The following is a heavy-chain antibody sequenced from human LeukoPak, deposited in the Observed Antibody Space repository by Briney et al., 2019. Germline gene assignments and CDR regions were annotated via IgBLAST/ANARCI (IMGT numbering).Heavy chain of an antibody. V-gene: IGHV3-9*01. Sequence: PGRSLRLSCAASGFTFDDYAMHWVRQAPGKGLEWVSGISWNSGSIGYADSVKGRFTISRDNAKNSLYLQMNSLRAEDTALYYCAKVTGYSSGPFDYWGQGTLVTVSS. CDR3: AKVTGYSSGPFDY. D-gene: IGHD6-19*01. J-gene: IGHJ4*02. CDR1: GFTFDDYA. CDR2: ISWNSGSI.